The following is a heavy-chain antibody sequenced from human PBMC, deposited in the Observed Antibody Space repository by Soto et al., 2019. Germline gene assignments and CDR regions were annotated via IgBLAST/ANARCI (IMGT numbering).Heavy chain of an antibody. CDR1: GFTFSSYA. D-gene: IGHD6-6*01. J-gene: IGHJ4*02. CDR2: ISGSGGST. V-gene: IGHV3-23*01. Sequence: GGSLRLSCAASGFTFSSYAMSWVRQAPGKGLEWVSAISGSGGSTYYADSVKGRFTISRDNSKNTLYLQMNSLRAEDTAVYYYAKDKYSSSSPTTEDYGGQGTLVTVSS. CDR3: AKDKYSSSSPTTEDY.